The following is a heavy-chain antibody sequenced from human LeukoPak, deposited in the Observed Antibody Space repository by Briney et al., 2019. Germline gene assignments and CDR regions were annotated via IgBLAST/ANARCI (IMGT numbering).Heavy chain of an antibody. V-gene: IGHV6-1*01. CDR2: TYYRSKWYN. J-gene: IGHJ3*02. Sequence: SQTLSLTCAISGDSVSSNSAAWNWIRQSPSRGLEWLGRTYYRSKWYNDYAVSVKSRVTIDPDTSKNQFSLQLDSVTPEDTAVYYCCHSLSGRTGAFDIWGRGTVVTVSS. CDR3: CHSLSGRTGAFDI. CDR1: GDSVSSNSAA. D-gene: IGHD2-21*01.